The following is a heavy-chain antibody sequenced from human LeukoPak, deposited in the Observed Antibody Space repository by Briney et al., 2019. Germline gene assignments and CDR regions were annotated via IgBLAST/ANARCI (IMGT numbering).Heavy chain of an antibody. V-gene: IGHV4-4*07. D-gene: IGHD2-15*01. CDR3: ARAVVVAAPKPHYFDY. Sequence: SETLSLTCTVSGGSISSYYWSWIRQPAGKGLEWIGRIYTSGSTNYNPSLKSRVTMSVDTSKNQFSLKLSSVTAADTAVYYCARAVVVAAPKPHYFDYWGQGALVTVSS. CDR2: IYTSGST. CDR1: GGSISSYY. J-gene: IGHJ4*02.